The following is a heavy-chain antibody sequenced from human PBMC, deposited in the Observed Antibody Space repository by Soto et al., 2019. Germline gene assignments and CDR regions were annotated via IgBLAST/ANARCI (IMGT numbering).Heavy chain of an antibody. CDR2: VYWHDDK. D-gene: IGHD3-9*01. CDR3: AHSHFEILTGHFDS. J-gene: IGHJ5*01. Sequence: QITLKESGPSLVKPTQTLTLTCTFSGFSLTNTGVTVGWIRQPPGKALEWLALVYWHDDKRYNPSLLNRLTIAKDNSKNRVVLRLANVGPVDNATYYCAHSHFEILTGHFDSWGRGTLVTVSS. V-gene: IGHV2-5*01. CDR1: GFSLTNTGVT.